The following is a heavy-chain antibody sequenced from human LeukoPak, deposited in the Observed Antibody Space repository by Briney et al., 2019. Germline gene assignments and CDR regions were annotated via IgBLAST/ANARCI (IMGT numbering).Heavy chain of an antibody. CDR3: AKDIEFGSSWQGCSGAFDI. CDR1: GLTFDDYA. Sequence: GRSLRLSCAASGLTFDDYAMHWVRQAPGKGLEWVSGISWNSGSIGYADSVKGRFTISRDNAKNSLYLQMNSLRAEDTALYYCAKDIEFGSSWQGCSGAFDIWGQGTMVTVSS. J-gene: IGHJ3*02. D-gene: IGHD6-13*01. CDR2: ISWNSGSI. V-gene: IGHV3-9*01.